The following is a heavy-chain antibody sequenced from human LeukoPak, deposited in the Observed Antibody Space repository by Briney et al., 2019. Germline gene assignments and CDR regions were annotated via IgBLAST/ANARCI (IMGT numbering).Heavy chain of an antibody. CDR2: ISYDGSNK. V-gene: IGHV3-30-3*01. D-gene: IGHD4-17*01. CDR3: ARETTVTPGAFDI. J-gene: IGHJ3*02. CDR1: GFTFSSYN. Sequence: GGSLRLSCAASGFTFSSYNMNWVRQAPGKGLEWVAVISYDGSNKYYADSVKGRFTISRDNSKNTLYLQMNSLRAEDTAVYYCARETTVTPGAFDIWGQGTMVTVSS.